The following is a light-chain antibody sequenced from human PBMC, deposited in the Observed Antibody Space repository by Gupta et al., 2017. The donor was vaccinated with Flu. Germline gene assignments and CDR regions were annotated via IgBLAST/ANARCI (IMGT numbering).Light chain of an antibody. CDR3: QQSYSTPRT. CDR1: QSISSY. Sequence: DIQMTQSPSSLSASVGDRATITCRASQSISSYLNWYQQKPGKAPKLLIYAASSLQSGVTSRFSGSGSGTDFTLTISSLQPEDFATYYCQQSYSTPRTFGQGTKVEIK. J-gene: IGKJ1*01. CDR2: AAS. V-gene: IGKV1-39*01.